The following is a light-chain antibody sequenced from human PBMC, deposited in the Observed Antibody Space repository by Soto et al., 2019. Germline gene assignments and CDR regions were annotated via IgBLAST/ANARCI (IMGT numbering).Light chain of an antibody. V-gene: IGKV3-11*01. J-gene: IGKJ4*01. CDR3: PHRANCNPAGT. Sequence: EVVLTQSPATLSLSPRARATLSCRASQSVGTFLSWYQQKPGHAPRLLIYDVSNRATGVPARFGCSGSGTDFALTIRKLQPEDFAVYFCPHRANCNPAGTFGGGTRV. CDR1: QSVGTF. CDR2: DVS.